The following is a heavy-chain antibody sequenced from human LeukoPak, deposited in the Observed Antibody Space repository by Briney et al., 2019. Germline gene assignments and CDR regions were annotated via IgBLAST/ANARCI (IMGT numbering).Heavy chain of an antibody. CDR2: MNPNSGNT. CDR1: GYTFTSYD. CDR3: ARALRYCSTTGCQYYFDY. V-gene: IGHV1-8*01. Sequence: ASVKVSCKASGYTFTSYDINWVRQATGQGLEWMGWMNPNSGNTGYAQKFQGRVTMTRNTSISTAYMELSSLRSEDTAVYYCARALRYCSTTGCQYYFDYWGQGTLVTVSS. D-gene: IGHD2-2*01. J-gene: IGHJ4*02.